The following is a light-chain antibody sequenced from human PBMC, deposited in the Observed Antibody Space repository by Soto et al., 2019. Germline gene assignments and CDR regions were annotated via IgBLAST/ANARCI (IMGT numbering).Light chain of an antibody. Sequence: EIVLTQSPGTLSLSPGERATLSCRASQSVSSNYLAWYQQKPGQAPRLLIYGASSRATGIPDRFSGSGSGADFTLTISRLEPEDFAVYYCHQYDSSPLTFGGGTKLEIK. J-gene: IGKJ4*01. CDR2: GAS. CDR1: QSVSSNY. V-gene: IGKV3-20*01. CDR3: HQYDSSPLT.